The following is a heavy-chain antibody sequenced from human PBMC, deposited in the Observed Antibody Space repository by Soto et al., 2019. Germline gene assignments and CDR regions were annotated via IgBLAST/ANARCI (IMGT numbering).Heavy chain of an antibody. V-gene: IGHV4-4*02. CDR1: GGSISSYYW. Sequence: PSETLSLTCSVSGGSISSYYWWSWVRQPPGKGLEWIGEIYHSGSTKYNPSLKSRVTISVDKSKNQFSLKLTSVTAADTAVYYCARAEFVPVAGGRNDYYYGMDVWGQGTTVTVSS. J-gene: IGHJ6*02. CDR3: ARAEFVPVAGGRNDYYYGMDV. CDR2: IYHSGST. D-gene: IGHD6-19*01.